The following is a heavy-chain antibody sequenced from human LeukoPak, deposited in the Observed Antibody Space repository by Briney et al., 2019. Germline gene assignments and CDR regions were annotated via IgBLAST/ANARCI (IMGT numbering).Heavy chain of an antibody. V-gene: IGHV1-69*01. Sequence: SVKVSCKASGGTFSSYAISWVRQAPGQGLEWMGGIIPIFGTANYAQKFQDRVTITADESTSTAYMELSSLRSEDTAVYYCARDWGYSSGYYEFDYWGQGTLVTVSS. J-gene: IGHJ4*02. D-gene: IGHD3-22*01. CDR3: ARDWGYSSGYYEFDY. CDR1: GGTFSSYA. CDR2: IIPIFGTA.